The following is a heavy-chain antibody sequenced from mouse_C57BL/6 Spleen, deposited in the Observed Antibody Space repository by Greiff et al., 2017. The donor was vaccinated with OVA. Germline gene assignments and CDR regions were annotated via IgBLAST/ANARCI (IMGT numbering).Heavy chain of an antibody. CDR2: IRNKANGYTT. D-gene: IGHD1-1*01. V-gene: IGHV7-3*01. CDR3: ASLIRSYYAMDY. Sequence: EVMLVESGGGLVQPGGSLSLSCAASGFTFTDYYMSWVRQPPGKALEWLGFIRNKANGYTTEYSASVKGRFTISRDNSQSILYLQMNALRAEDSATYDCASLIRSYYAMDYWGQGTSVTVSS. J-gene: IGHJ4*01. CDR1: GFTFTDYY.